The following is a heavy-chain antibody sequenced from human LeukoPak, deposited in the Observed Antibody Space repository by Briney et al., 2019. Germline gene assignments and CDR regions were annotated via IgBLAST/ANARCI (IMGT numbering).Heavy chain of an antibody. V-gene: IGHV1-46*01. CDR2: INPSGGST. CDR1: GYTFTSYY. Sequence: GASVKVSCKASGYTFTSYYMHWVRQAPGQGLEWMGIINPSGGSTSYAQKFQGRVTMTRDMSTSTVYMELSSLRSEDTAVYYCARVATNIAATLYFDYWGQGTLVTVSS. J-gene: IGHJ4*02. CDR3: ARVATNIAATLYFDY. D-gene: IGHD5-12*01.